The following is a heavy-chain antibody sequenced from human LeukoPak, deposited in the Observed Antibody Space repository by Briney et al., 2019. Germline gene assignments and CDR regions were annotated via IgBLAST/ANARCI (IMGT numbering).Heavy chain of an antibody. D-gene: IGHD3-22*01. CDR3: ARDRGDYYDSSGYLNWFDP. V-gene: IGHV4-38-2*02. CDR2: IYHSGST. J-gene: IGHJ5*02. Sequence: PSETLSLTCTVSGYSISSGYYWGWIRQPPGKGLEWIGSIYHSGSTYYNPSLKSRVTISVDTSKNQFSLKLSSVTAADTAVYYCARDRGDYYDSSGYLNWFDPWGQGTLVTVSS. CDR1: GYSISSGYY.